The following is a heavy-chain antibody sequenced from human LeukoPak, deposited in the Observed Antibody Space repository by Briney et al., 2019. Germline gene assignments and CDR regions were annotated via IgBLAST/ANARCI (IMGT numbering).Heavy chain of an antibody. J-gene: IGHJ6*03. Sequence: SETLSLTCTVSGGSISSYHWSWIRQPAGKGLEWIGRIYTSGSTNYNPSLKSRVTMSVDTSKNQFSLKLSSVTAADTAVYYCARDLRQWLAPYYYYYMDVWGKGTTVTVSS. CDR2: IYTSGST. CDR3: ARDLRQWLAPYYYYYMDV. CDR1: GGSISSYH. V-gene: IGHV4-4*07. D-gene: IGHD6-19*01.